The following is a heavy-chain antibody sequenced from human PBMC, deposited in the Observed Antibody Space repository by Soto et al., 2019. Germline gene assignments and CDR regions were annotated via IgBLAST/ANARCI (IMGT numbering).Heavy chain of an antibody. J-gene: IGHJ4*02. CDR1: GGSISSYY. Sequence: QVQLQESGPGLVKPSETLSLTCTVSGGSISSYYWSWIRQPPGKGLEWIGYIYYSGSTNYNPSLNSRVTISVATSKTQFSLKLRSVTAVGTAVYYCASHQDSWGLGSLVTVSS. V-gene: IGHV4-59*08. CDR2: IYYSGST. CDR3: ASHQDS.